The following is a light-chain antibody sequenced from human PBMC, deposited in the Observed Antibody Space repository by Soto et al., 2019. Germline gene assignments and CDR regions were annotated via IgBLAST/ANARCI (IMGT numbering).Light chain of an antibody. V-gene: IGKV3-11*01. Sequence: EIVLTQSPATLSLSPGERATLSCRASQSVGNYLAWYQQKPGQAPRLLIYDASTRATGIPPRFSGSGSGTDFTLTISSLQSEDFAIYFCQQYKDWPPITFGGGTKVEIK. CDR3: QQYKDWPPIT. J-gene: IGKJ4*01. CDR1: QSVGNY. CDR2: DAS.